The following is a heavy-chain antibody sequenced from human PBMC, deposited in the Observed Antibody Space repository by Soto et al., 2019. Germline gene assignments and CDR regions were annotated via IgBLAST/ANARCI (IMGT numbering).Heavy chain of an antibody. J-gene: IGHJ6*02. Sequence: GGSLRLSCAASGFTFSSYAMHWVRQAPGKGLEWVAVIPYDGSNKYYADSVKGRFTISRDNSKNTLYLQMNSLRAEDTAVYYCARDGAAAAGDYYYYGMDVWGQGTTVTVSS. V-gene: IGHV3-30-3*01. CDR2: IPYDGSNK. D-gene: IGHD6-13*01. CDR3: ARDGAAAAGDYYYYGMDV. CDR1: GFTFSSYA.